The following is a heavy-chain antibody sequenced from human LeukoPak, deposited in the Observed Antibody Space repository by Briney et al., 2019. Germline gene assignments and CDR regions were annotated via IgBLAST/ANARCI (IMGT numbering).Heavy chain of an antibody. CDR3: ARDLGYSSGCFDY. V-gene: IGHV3-30*04. CDR1: GFTFSSYA. J-gene: IGHJ4*02. D-gene: IGHD6-19*01. Sequence: GGSLRLSCAASGFTFSSYAMHWVRQAPGKGLEWVAVISYDGSNKYYADSVKGRFTISRDNSKNTLYLQMSSLRAEDTAVYYCARDLGYSSGCFDYWGQGTLVTVSS. CDR2: ISYDGSNK.